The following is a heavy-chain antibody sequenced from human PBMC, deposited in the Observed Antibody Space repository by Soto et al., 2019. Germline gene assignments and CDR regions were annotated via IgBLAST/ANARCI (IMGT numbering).Heavy chain of an antibody. V-gene: IGHV3-23*01. CDR2: ISANGQGI. J-gene: IGHJ4*02. CDR3: AKGVSQYTPLALFDY. CDR1: GFTFSTYA. Sequence: GGSLRLSCAASGFTFSTYALSWVRQAPGKGLEWVSAISANGQGIYYADSVRGRFTISRDNSKNTIFLHMDSLRAEDTAAYYCAKGVSQYTPLALFDYWGRGTLVTVSS. D-gene: IGHD5-18*01.